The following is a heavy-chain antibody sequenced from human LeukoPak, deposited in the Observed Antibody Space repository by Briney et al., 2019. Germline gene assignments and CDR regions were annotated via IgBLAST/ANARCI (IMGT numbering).Heavy chain of an antibody. CDR1: GGSISSNY. CDR2: IYYSGST. J-gene: IGHJ4*02. D-gene: IGHD5-12*01. CDR3: ARHGMATAFDY. V-gene: IGHV4-59*08. Sequence: SETLSFNCSVSGGSISSNYWSWIRQPPGKGLEWIGFIYYSGSTNYNPSLKSRVTISVDTSKNQFSLKLSSVTAADTAVYYCARHGMATAFDYWGQGTLVTVSS.